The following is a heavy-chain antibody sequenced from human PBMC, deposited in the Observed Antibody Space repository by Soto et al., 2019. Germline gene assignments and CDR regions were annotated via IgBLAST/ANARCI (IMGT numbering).Heavy chain of an antibody. Sequence: PGGSLRLSCAASGFTFSSYGMHWVRQAPGKGLEWVAVISYDGSNKYYADSVKGRFTISRDNSKNTLYLQMNSLRAEDTAVYYCAKNGMDGYLYYFDYWGQGTLVTVSS. D-gene: IGHD5-12*01. J-gene: IGHJ4*02. CDR3: AKNGMDGYLYYFDY. CDR1: GFTFSSYG. CDR2: ISYDGSNK. V-gene: IGHV3-30*18.